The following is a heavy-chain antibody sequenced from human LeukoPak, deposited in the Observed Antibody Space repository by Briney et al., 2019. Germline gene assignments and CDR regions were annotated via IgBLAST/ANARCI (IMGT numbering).Heavy chain of an antibody. D-gene: IGHD3-22*01. V-gene: IGHV4-39*01. J-gene: IGHJ4*02. CDR1: GGSISSSSYY. CDR2: IYYSGST. CDR3: ARNTYRGYYDSSVENDY. Sequence: PSETLSLTCTVSGGSISSSSYYWGWIRQPPGKGLEWIGSIYYSGSTYYNPSLKSRVTISVDTSKNQFSLKLSSVTAADTAVYYCARNTYRGYYDSSVENDYWGQGTLVTVSS.